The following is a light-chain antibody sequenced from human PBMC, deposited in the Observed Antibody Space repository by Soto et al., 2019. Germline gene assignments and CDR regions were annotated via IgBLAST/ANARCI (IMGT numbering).Light chain of an antibody. Sequence: EIVLTQSPGTLSLSPGERATLSCRASQSVTSACVAWYHQRSGQPPRLLIYGASNRASGIPDRFSGDGSGTAFTPTISSLEPEDFGVYYCQEYGYSPPPYTFGQGTKLEL. V-gene: IGKV3-20*01. CDR3: QEYGYSPPPYT. CDR2: GAS. J-gene: IGKJ2*01. CDR1: QSVTSAC.